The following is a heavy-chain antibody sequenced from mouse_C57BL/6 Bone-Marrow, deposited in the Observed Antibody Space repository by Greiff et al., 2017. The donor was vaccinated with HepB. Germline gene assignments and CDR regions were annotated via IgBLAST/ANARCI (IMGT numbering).Heavy chain of an antibody. D-gene: IGHD1-1*01. CDR1: GFTFSDYG. V-gene: IGHV5-17*01. J-gene: IGHJ1*03. CDR2: ISSGSSTI. Sequence: EVMLVESGGGLVKPGGSLKLSCAASGFTFSDYGMHWVRQAPEKGLEWVAYISSGSSTIYYADTVKGRFTISRDNAKNTLFLQMTSLRSEDTAMYYCARGHYYGSSYWYFDVWGTGTTVTVSS. CDR3: ARGHYYGSSYWYFDV.